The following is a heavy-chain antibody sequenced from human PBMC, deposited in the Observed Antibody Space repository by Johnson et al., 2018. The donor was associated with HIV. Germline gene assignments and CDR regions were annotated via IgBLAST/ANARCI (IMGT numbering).Heavy chain of an antibody. CDR1: GFTVSSNY. J-gene: IGHJ3*02. Sequence: GQLVESGGGLIQPGGSLRLSCAVSGFTVSSNYMSWVRQAPGKGVEWVSVIYSGGSTYYADSVKGRFTISRDNGRNSLYLQMNSLRAEDTAVYYCARKGDAFDIWGQGTLVTVSS. CDR2: IYSGGST. CDR3: ARKGDAFDI. V-gene: IGHV3-53*01.